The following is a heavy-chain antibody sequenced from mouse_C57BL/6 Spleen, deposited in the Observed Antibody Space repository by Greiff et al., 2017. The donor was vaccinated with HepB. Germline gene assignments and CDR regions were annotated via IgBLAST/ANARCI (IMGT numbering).Heavy chain of an antibody. CDR3: ARGGISTMVTLDY. Sequence: QVQLQQPGAELVRPGTSVKLSCKASGYTFTSYWMHWVKQRPGQGLEWIGVIDPSDSYTNYNQKFKGKATLTVDTSSSTAYMQLSSLTSEDSAVYYCARGGISTMVTLDYWGQGTTLTVSS. J-gene: IGHJ2*01. CDR2: IDPSDSYT. CDR1: GYTFTSYW. D-gene: IGHD2-2*01. V-gene: IGHV1-59*01.